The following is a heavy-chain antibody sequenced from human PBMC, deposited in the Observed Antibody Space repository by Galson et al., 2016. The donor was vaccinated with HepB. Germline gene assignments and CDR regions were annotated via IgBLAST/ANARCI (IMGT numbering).Heavy chain of an antibody. CDR2: IDPSDSYT. CDR1: GYSFTNYW. D-gene: IGHD3-9*01. Sequence: QSGAEVKKSGESLRISCKGSGYSFTNYWISWVRQMPGKGLEWMGRIDPSDSYTNYSPSFQGHVTFSADKSLSTVYLHWSSLKASDTAMYYCARVGSDILTGSDNWFDPWGQGTLVTVSS. J-gene: IGHJ5*02. V-gene: IGHV5-10-1*01. CDR3: ARVGSDILTGSDNWFDP.